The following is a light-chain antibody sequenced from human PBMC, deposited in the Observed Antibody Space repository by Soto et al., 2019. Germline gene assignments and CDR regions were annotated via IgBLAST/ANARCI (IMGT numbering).Light chain of an antibody. V-gene: IGKV3-20*01. CDR3: QQYGSSPQT. Sequence: ESVFTQAPGTLSLSPGERPTLFCRASQSVSSNHLAWYQQKRGQPPRXXIYGASSRATGTPGRFSGSGSGTDFTINITRLEPEDGAVYDGQQYGSSPQTFGQGTKVDIK. CDR2: GAS. CDR1: QSVSSNH. J-gene: IGKJ1*01.